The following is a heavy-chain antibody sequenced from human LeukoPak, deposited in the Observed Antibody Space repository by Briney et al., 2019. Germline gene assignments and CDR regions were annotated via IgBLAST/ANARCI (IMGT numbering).Heavy chain of an antibody. V-gene: IGHV4-59*01. CDR3: ARVTGYMTEDYFDY. Sequence: PGGSLRLSCVVSGFTFSSYAMSWVRQAPGKGLEWIGYIYYSGSTNYNPSLKSRVTISVDTSKNQFSLRLSSVTAADTAVYYSARVTGYMTEDYFDYWGQGTLITVSS. CDR2: IYYSGST. D-gene: IGHD6-13*01. J-gene: IGHJ4*02. CDR1: GFTFSSYA.